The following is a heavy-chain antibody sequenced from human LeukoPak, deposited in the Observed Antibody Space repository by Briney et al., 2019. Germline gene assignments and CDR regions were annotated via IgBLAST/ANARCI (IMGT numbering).Heavy chain of an antibody. CDR2: ISYSGST. CDR1: GVSISSSS. CDR3: ASGLVLPDY. D-gene: IGHD3/OR15-3a*01. Sequence: SETLSLTCTVSGVSISSSSWSWIRLPSGKGLEWIGYISYSGSTNYHPSLKSRVTISVDTSKNQFSLKLSSLTAADTAVYYCASGLVLPDYWGQGILVPVSS. J-gene: IGHJ4*02. V-gene: IGHV4-59*01.